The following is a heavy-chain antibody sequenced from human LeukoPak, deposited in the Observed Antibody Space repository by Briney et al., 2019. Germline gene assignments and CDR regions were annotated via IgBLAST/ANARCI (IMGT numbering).Heavy chain of an antibody. Sequence: GGSLRLSCVVSGFTFSSYAMNWVRQAPGKGLEWVSYISSSGSTIYYADSVKGRFTISRDNAKNSLYLQMNSLRAEDTAVYYCARGTTVTKIDYWGQGTLVTVSS. D-gene: IGHD4-17*01. CDR2: ISSSGSTI. V-gene: IGHV3-48*03. CDR1: GFTFSSYA. CDR3: ARGTTVTKIDY. J-gene: IGHJ4*02.